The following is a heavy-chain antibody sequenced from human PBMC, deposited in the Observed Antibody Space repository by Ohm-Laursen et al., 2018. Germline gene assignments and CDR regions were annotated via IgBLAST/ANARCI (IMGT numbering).Heavy chain of an antibody. CDR2: ITTSSGYI. Sequence: SLRLSCAASGFIFTDYTMNWFRQTPGRGPEWVSSITTSSGYIYYADSVKGRFTISRDNADNSLYLQMNSLRAEDTAVYYCARRVAYDRGEFDYWGLGTLVTVSS. CDR1: GFIFTDYT. CDR3: ARRVAYDRGEFDY. J-gene: IGHJ4*02. D-gene: IGHD5-12*01. V-gene: IGHV3-21*04.